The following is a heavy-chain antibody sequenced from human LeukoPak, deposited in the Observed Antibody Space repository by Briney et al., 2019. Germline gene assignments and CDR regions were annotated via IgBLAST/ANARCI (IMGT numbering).Heavy chain of an antibody. J-gene: IGHJ4*02. V-gene: IGHV1-18*01. CDR1: GYTFTSYG. Sequence: RAPVKVSCKASGYTFTSYGISWVRQAPGQGLEWMGWISAYNGNTNYAQKLQGRVTMTTDTSTSTAYMELRSLRSDDTAVYYCARDPWITMVRGVITDLDYWGQGTLVTVSS. CDR2: ISAYNGNT. D-gene: IGHD3-10*01. CDR3: ARDPWITMVRGVITDLDY.